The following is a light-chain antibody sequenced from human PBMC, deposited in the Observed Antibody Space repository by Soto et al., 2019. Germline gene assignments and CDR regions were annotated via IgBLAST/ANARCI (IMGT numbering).Light chain of an antibody. CDR1: SGDVGGYNY. CDR2: EVS. Sequence: QSVLTQPASVSGSPGQSITISCTGTSGDVGGYNYVCWYQQRPGKAPKLMIYEVSNRPSGVSRRFSGSQSGDTASLTISGLQTEDEADYYCSSYTGGSTLYVFGTGTKVTVL. V-gene: IGLV2-14*01. CDR3: SSYTGGSTLYV. J-gene: IGLJ1*01.